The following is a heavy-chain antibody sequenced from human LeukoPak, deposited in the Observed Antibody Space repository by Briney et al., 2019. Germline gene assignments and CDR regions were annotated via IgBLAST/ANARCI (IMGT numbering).Heavy chain of an antibody. V-gene: IGHV4-59*11. J-gene: IGHJ4*02. CDR2: ISDSGST. D-gene: IGHD3-22*01. Sequence: SETLSLTCVVSGGSLSTHHWSWIRQSPGRGLEWIGYISDSGSTNYNPSLKSRVTISVDTSKNQFSLMLSSVTAADTAVYYCARHGYYDSSGYYSSFDYWGQGTLVTVSS. CDR3: ARHGYYDSSGYYSSFDY. CDR1: GGSLSTHH.